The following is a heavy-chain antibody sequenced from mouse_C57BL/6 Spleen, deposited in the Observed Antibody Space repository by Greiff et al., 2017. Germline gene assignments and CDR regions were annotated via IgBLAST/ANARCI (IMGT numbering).Heavy chain of an antibody. D-gene: IGHD2-5*01. CDR3: ASYSNYGGFDWYFDV. V-gene: IGHV1-18*01. Sequence: VQLKESGPELVKPGASVKIPCKASGYTFTDYNMDWVKQSHGKSLEWIGDINPNNGGTIYNQKFKGKATLTVDKSSSTAYMELRSLTSEDTAVYYWASYSNYGGFDWYFDVWGTGTTVTVSS. J-gene: IGHJ1*03. CDR1: GYTFTDYN. CDR2: INPNNGGT.